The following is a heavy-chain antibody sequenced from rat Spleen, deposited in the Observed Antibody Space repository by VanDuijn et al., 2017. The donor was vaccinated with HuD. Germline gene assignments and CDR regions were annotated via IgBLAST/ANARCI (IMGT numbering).Heavy chain of an antibody. Sequence: EVQLVESGGGLVQPGRSLKISCTASGFIFRKYDMAWVRQAPTKGLEWVATINYDGSSIYYRDTVKGRFTISRENAKSTLYLQMDSLRSEDTATYYCARPFGYNGYWYFDFWGPGTMVTVSS. CDR3: ARPFGYNGYWYFDF. CDR2: INYDGSSI. D-gene: IGHD1-9*01. V-gene: IGHV5-29*01. J-gene: IGHJ1*01. CDR1: GFIFRKYD.